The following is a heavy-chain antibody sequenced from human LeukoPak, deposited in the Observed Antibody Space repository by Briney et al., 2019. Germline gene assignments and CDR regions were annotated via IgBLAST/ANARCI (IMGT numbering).Heavy chain of an antibody. CDR1: GFTFSSYW. Sequence: GGSLRLSCAAPGFTFSSYWMSWVRQAPGKGLEWVANVKQDGSEKYYVDSVKGRFTISRDNAKNSLYLQMNSLRAEDTAVYYCARDWGATRLFDYWGQGTLVTVSS. CDR3: ARDWGATRLFDY. CDR2: VKQDGSEK. J-gene: IGHJ4*02. D-gene: IGHD1-26*01. V-gene: IGHV3-7*01.